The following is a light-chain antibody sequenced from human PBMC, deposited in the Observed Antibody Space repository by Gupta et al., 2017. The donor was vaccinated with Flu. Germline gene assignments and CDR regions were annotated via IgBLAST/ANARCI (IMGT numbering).Light chain of an antibody. CDR2: AAS. V-gene: IGKV1-39*01. CDR1: QNIKNY. J-gene: IGKJ1*01. Sequence: IQLTQSPSSLSASVGDRVTITCRASQNIKNYLNWYQQEPGKAPKLLIYAASNLQGGVPSRFSGSGFGTDFTLTISTLQPEDFATYYCQQTYTTPWRFGQGTKVEIK. CDR3: QQTYTTPWR.